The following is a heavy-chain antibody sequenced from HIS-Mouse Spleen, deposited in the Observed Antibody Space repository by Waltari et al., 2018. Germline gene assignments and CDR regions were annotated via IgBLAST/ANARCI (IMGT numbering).Heavy chain of an antibody. CDR3: ARDLELDAFDI. Sequence: EVQLVESGGGLVQPGGSLRLPCAASGFTFSSYWMHWVRQAPGQGLVWVSRINSDGSSTSYADSVKGRFTISRDNAKNTLYLQMNSLRAEDTAVYYCARDLELDAFDIWGQGTMVTVSS. CDR1: GFTFSSYW. J-gene: IGHJ3*02. V-gene: IGHV3-74*01. D-gene: IGHD1-1*01. CDR2: INSDGSST.